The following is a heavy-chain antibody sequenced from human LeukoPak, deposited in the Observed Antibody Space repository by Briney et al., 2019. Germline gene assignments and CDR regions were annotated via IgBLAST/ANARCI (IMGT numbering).Heavy chain of an antibody. Sequence: TLSLTCAVSGGSISSGGYSWSWVRQPPGKGLEWIGYIYHSGSTYYNPSLKSRVTISVDRSKNQFSLKLSSVTAADTAVYYCARDPECSGGSCYSYYYYGMDVWGQGTTVTVSS. V-gene: IGHV4-30-2*01. CDR2: IYHSGST. D-gene: IGHD2-15*01. J-gene: IGHJ6*02. CDR1: GGSISSGGYS. CDR3: ARDPECSGGSCYSYYYYGMDV.